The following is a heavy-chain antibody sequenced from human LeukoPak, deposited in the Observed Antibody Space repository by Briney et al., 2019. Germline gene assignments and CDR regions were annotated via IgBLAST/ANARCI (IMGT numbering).Heavy chain of an antibody. CDR1: GGSVSSYY. V-gene: IGHV4-59*08. CDR2: TYHTATS. J-gene: IGHJ4*02. CDR3: ARHSSGFYSPFFDF. Sequence: LETLSLTCTVSGGSVSSYYWGWIRQFPGKGLDFIGFTYHTATSNYNPSLKSRVSMSIDMSKNALYLNLSSVTAADTAIYYCARHSSGFYSPFFDFWGRGALVTVSS. D-gene: IGHD6-19*01.